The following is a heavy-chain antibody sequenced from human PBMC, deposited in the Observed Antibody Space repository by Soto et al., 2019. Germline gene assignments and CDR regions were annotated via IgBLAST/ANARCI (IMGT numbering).Heavy chain of an antibody. CDR3: ARVNRVAGSTFNCSLDV. CDR1: GCDLTCSM. Sequence: GGSLRLSCVASGCDLTCSMMNWVRQAPGKGLEWVASISGSGKDTFYRHSVKGRFTISRDSAGTSLFLRMDSVKVEETAVYHCARVNRVAGSTFNCSLDVWGEGTAMTVSS. D-gene: IGHD1-1*01. J-gene: IGHJ6*04. V-gene: IGHV3-21*01. CDR2: ISGSGKDT.